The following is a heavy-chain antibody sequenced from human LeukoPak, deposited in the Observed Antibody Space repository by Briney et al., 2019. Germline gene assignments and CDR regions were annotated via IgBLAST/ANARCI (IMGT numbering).Heavy chain of an antibody. D-gene: IGHD3-9*01. Sequence: GSLRLSCAAFGFTFSSYSMNWVRQAPGKGLEWVSSISCSSSYIYYADSVKGRFTISRDNAKNSLYLQMNSLRAEDTAVYYCARDYDILTGYYDSGYYFDYWGQGTLVTVSS. J-gene: IGHJ4*02. V-gene: IGHV3-21*01. CDR3: ARDYDILTGYYDSGYYFDY. CDR1: GFTFSSYS. CDR2: ISCSSSYI.